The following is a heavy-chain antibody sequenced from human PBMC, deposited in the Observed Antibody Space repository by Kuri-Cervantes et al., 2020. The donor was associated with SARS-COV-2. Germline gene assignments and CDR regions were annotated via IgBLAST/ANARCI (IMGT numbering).Heavy chain of an antibody. V-gene: IGHV1-8*03. CDR1: GGTFSSYD. Sequence: ASVKVSCKASGGTFSSYDINWVRQATGQGLEWMGWMNPNSGNTGYAQKFQGRVTITRNTSISTAYVELSSLRSEDTAVYYCARGDRNYSSSWYGDAFDIWGQGTMVTVSS. CDR2: MNPNSGNT. D-gene: IGHD6-13*01. J-gene: IGHJ3*02. CDR3: ARGDRNYSSSWYGDAFDI.